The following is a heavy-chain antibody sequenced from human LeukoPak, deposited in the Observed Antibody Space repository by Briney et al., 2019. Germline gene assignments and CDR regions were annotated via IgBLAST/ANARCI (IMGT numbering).Heavy chain of an antibody. V-gene: IGHV3-74*01. CDR2: VNSDGSGT. J-gene: IGHJ4*02. CDR1: GFTFSSYW. CDR3: VRDGPCYFDY. Sequence: GGSLRLSCAASGFTFSSYWMHWIRQGPGKGPVWVSHVNSDGSGTSSADSVKGRFTASRDNAKNTVYLQMNSLRAEDTAVYYCVRDGPCYFDYWGQGILVTVSS.